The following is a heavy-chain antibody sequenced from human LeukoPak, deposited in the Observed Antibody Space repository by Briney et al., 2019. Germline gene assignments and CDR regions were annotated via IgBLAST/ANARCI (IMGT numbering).Heavy chain of an antibody. Sequence: PGGSLRLSCAASGFTFSSYSMNWVRQAPGKGLEWVSYISSSSSTIYYADSVKGRFTISRDNAKNSLYLQMNSLRAEDTALYYCAKESLVATIVEAVFDYWGQGTLVTVSS. J-gene: IGHJ4*02. D-gene: IGHD5-12*01. CDR2: ISSSSSTI. CDR3: AKESLVATIVEAVFDY. V-gene: IGHV3-48*01. CDR1: GFTFSSYS.